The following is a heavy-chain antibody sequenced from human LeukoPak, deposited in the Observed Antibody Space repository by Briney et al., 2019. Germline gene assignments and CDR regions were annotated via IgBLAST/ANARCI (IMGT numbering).Heavy chain of an antibody. CDR3: ARDRIDFWSGYYEY. J-gene: IGHJ4*02. Sequence: PGGSLRLSCAASGFTFSSYAMHWVRQAPGKGLEWVAVISYDGSNKYYADSVKGRFTISRDNSKNTLYLQMNSLRAEDTAVYYCARDRIDFWSGYYEYWGQGTLVTVSS. D-gene: IGHD3-3*01. CDR2: ISYDGSNK. CDR1: GFTFSSYA. V-gene: IGHV3-30*14.